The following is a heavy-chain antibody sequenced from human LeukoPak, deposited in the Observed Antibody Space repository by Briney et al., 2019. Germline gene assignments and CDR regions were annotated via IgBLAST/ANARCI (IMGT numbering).Heavy chain of an antibody. D-gene: IGHD3-10*01. CDR1: GGSFSGYY. CDR3: ARQFGGSLDY. J-gene: IGHJ4*02. Sequence: PSETLSLTCAVYGGSFSGYYWSWIRQPPGKGLEWIGEINHSGSTNYNPSLKSRVTISVDTSKNQFSLKLSSVTAADTAVYYCARQFGGSLDYWGQGTLVTVSS. CDR2: INHSGST. V-gene: IGHV4-34*01.